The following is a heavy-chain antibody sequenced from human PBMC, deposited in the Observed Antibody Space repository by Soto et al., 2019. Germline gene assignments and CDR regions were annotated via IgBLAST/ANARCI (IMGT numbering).Heavy chain of an antibody. V-gene: IGHV4-31*03. Sequence: SETLSLTCTVSGGSISSGGYYWSWIRQHPGKGLEWIGYIYYSGSTYYNPSLRSRVTISVDTSKNQFSLKLSSVTAADTAVYYCARVEATDYYGMDVWGQGTTVTVSS. D-gene: IGHD1-26*01. J-gene: IGHJ6*02. CDR3: ARVEATDYYGMDV. CDR2: IYYSGST. CDR1: GGSISSGGYY.